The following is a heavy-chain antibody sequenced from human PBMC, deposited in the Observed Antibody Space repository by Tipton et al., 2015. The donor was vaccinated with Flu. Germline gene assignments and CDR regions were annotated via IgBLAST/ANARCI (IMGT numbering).Heavy chain of an antibody. CDR3: ARACVPVTTVANFDF. Sequence: GSLRLSCAASGFTFRNYAMHWVRQAPGKGLEYVSGIDAYGDNTYYTNSVKGRFTISRDNSKNPLYLQLGSLRPEDRAVYYCARACVPVTTVANFDFWGQGALVSFSS. V-gene: IGHV3-64*01. CDR1: GFTFRNYA. CDR2: IDAYGDNT. J-gene: IGHJ4*02. D-gene: IGHD4-23*01.